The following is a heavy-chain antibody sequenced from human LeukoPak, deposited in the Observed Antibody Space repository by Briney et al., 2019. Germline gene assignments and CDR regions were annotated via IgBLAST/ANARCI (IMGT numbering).Heavy chain of an antibody. V-gene: IGHV3-23*01. J-gene: IGHJ4*02. CDR1: GFTFSSYA. Sequence: GGSLRLSCAASGFTFSSYAMSWVRQAPGKGLEWVSAISGSGGSTYYADSVKGRFTISRDNSKNTLYLQMNSLRAEDTAVYYCAKMDGFGAHYESSGYHNYFDYWGQGTLVTVSS. D-gene: IGHD3-22*01. CDR2: ISGSGGST. CDR3: AKMDGFGAHYESSGYHNYFDY.